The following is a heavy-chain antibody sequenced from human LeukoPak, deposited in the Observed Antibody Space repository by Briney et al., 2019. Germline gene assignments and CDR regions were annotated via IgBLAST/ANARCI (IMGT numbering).Heavy chain of an antibody. D-gene: IGHD5-24*01. CDR1: GYTFTGYY. J-gene: IGHJ3*02. CDR2: INPNSGGT. Sequence: ASVKVSCKASGYTFTGYYMHWVRQAPGQGLEWMGWINPNSGGTNYAQKFQGRVTMTRDTSISTACMELSRLRSDDTAVYYCARRRDRDHDAFDIWGQGTMVTVSS. V-gene: IGHV1-2*02. CDR3: ARRRDRDHDAFDI.